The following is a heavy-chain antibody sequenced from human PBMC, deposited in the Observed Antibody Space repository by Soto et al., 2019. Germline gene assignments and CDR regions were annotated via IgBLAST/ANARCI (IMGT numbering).Heavy chain of an antibody. CDR3: ARDRPLLWFGDLSSPNWFDP. V-gene: IGHV1-69*04. D-gene: IGHD3-10*01. Sequence: EATGKVSCKASGGTFSSYTIHWVRQAPGQRLEWMGRIIPILGIANYAQKFQGRVTITADKSTSTAYMELSSLRSEDTAVYYCARDRPLLWFGDLSSPNWFDPWGQGTLVTVSS. CDR1: GGTFSSYT. CDR2: IIPILGIA. J-gene: IGHJ5*02.